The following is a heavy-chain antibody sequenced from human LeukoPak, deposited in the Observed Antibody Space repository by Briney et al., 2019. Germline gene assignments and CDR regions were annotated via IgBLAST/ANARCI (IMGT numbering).Heavy chain of an antibody. CDR3: ARGDSGYYYTYCFDY. J-gene: IGHJ4*02. Sequence: GGSLRLFCAASGHTFRRYWMHGVRQAPAMGLVWVSRNNSDGSSTSYADSVKCGFTISRDNAKNTLYLQMNSLRAEDTAVYYCARGDSGYYYTYCFDYWGQGTLVTVSS. CDR1: GHTFRRYW. CDR2: NNSDGSST. D-gene: IGHD3-22*01. V-gene: IGHV3-74*01.